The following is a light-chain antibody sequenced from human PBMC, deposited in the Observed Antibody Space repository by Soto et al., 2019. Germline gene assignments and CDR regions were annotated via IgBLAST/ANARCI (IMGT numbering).Light chain of an antibody. CDR3: QQYNSYST. CDR1: QSIGTW. CDR2: DAS. Sequence: DLQMTQSPSTLSASVGDRVTITCRASQSIGTWLAWYQQKVGGAPNLLIYDASRLESGVPSRFSGSGSETEFTLTISSLQPDDFATYYCQQYNSYSTFGPGTKVEIK. V-gene: IGKV1-5*01. J-gene: IGKJ1*01.